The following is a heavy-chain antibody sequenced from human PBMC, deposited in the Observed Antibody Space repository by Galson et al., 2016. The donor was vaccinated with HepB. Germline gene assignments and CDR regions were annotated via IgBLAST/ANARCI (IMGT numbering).Heavy chain of an antibody. D-gene: IGHD2-21*01. Sequence: SLRLSCAASGFIFSVYNMNWARQAPGKGLEWIAWITSSSDTMYYADSVKGRFTISRDNATNSLYLEMNSLRDEDTAVYYCARDDSFRLGYWGQGTLVTVSS. V-gene: IGHV3-48*02. CDR2: ITSSSDTM. J-gene: IGHJ4*02. CDR3: ARDDSFRLGY. CDR1: GFIFSVYN.